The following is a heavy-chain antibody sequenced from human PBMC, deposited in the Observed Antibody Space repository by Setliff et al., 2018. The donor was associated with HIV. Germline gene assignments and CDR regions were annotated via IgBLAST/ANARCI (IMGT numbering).Heavy chain of an antibody. Sequence: SLRLSCGASGFTFKTFAMHWVRQAPGKGLEWVSVITYDGSRKYYADSVKGRFTISRDNSENTLYLQMNSLRPEDTAIYYCAKEVPYSNGFMYFDYWGQGTLVTVSS. D-gene: IGHD3-22*01. V-gene: IGHV3-30*07. CDR3: AKEVPYSNGFMYFDY. CDR1: GFTFKTFA. CDR2: ITYDGSRK. J-gene: IGHJ4*02.